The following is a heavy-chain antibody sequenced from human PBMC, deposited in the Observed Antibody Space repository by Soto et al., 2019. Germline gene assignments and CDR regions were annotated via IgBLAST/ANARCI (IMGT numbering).Heavy chain of an antibody. Sequence: SETLSLTCTVSGGSISSSSYYWGWIRQPPGKGLEWIGSIYYSGSTYYNPSLKSRVTISVDTSKNQFSLKLTSVTAADTAVYYCARSTGRYWGQGTLVTVSS. J-gene: IGHJ4*02. D-gene: IGHD2-21*01. CDR1: GGSISSSSYY. CDR2: IYYSGST. V-gene: IGHV4-39*01. CDR3: ARSTGRY.